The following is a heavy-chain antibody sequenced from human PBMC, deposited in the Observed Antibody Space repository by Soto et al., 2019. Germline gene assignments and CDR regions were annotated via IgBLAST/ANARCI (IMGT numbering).Heavy chain of an antibody. J-gene: IGHJ4*02. CDR1: GGTFSICA. V-gene: IGHV1-69*12. Sequence: QVQLVQSGAEVKKPGSSVKVSCKASGGTFSICAVSWVRQAPGQGLEWMAGIIPIIGTRNYAQRFQGRITITGDESTSTAYMELSSLKSEDTAVYYCARDLGSGYDPGDYWGQGTLVTVSS. D-gene: IGHD5-12*01. CDR2: IIPIIGTR. CDR3: ARDLGSGYDPGDY.